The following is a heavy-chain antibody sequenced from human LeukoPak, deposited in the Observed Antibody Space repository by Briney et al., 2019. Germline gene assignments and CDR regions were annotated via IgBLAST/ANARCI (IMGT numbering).Heavy chain of an antibody. J-gene: IGHJ4*02. CDR3: ARSDFWSGYHRGYFDY. D-gene: IGHD3-3*01. Sequence: GGSLRLSCEASGFTFNNYAMSWVRQAPGKGLEWVAKIKQDGSGKYYVDSVKGRFTISRDNAENSLYLQMNSLRVEDTALYYCARSDFWSGYHRGYFDYWGQGTLVTVSS. CDR1: GFTFNNYA. V-gene: IGHV3-7*05. CDR2: IKQDGSGK.